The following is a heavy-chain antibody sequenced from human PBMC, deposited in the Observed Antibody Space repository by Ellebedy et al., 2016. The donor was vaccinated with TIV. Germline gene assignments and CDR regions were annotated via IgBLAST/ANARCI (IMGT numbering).Heavy chain of an antibody. CDR3: ARGSRWFVY. J-gene: IGHJ4*02. D-gene: IGHD4-23*01. V-gene: IGHV4-61*01. CDR1: GGSISSSSYY. Sequence: GSLRLXCTVSGGSISSSSYYWSWIRQPPGKGLEWIGYIYYSGSTNYNPSLKSRVTISVDTSKNQFSLKLSSVTAADTAVYYCARGSRWFVYWGQGTLVTVSS. CDR2: IYYSGST.